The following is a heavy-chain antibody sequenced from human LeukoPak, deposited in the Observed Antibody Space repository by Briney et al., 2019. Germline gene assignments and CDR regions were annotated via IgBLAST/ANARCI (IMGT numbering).Heavy chain of an antibody. V-gene: IGHV3-23*01. CDR3: ATVKYEYGVPVGWFDP. D-gene: IGHD4-17*01. CDR1: GFPFSASA. J-gene: IGHJ5*02. Sequence: RGSLRLSCAASGFPFSASAMTWVRQAPGKGLEWVSHILSTGTTYYEGSVRGPLTNSKDNSKNPLYLLMTSLRADDTAVYYWATVKYEYGVPVGWFDPWGQGTLVTVSS. CDR2: ILSTGTT.